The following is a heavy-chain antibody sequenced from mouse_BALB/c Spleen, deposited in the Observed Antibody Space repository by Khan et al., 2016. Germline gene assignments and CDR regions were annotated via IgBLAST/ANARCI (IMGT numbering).Heavy chain of an antibody. D-gene: IGHD2-3*01. J-gene: IGHJ2*01. CDR3: ARKMRDGYFFDY. V-gene: IGHV2-2*02. Sequence: QVQLKESGPGLVQPSQSLPITCTVSGFSLTSYGVHWVRQSPGKGLEWLGVIWSGGSTDYNAAFISRLSISKDNSKSQVFFKMNSLQANDTAIYYCARKMRDGYFFDYWGQGTTLTVSS. CDR1: GFSLTSYG. CDR2: IWSGGST.